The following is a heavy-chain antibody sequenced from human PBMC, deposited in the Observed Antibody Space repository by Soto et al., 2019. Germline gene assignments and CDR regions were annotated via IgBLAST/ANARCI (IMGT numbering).Heavy chain of an antibody. Sequence: QIQLVQSGPEVKRPGASVRVSCKASGYSFVSHGISWVRQAPGQRLEWMAWSGPYKGGTKYAQRYQGRVTVTTDTHASSVSMEQLNLGPDDTAVYYCARDVQHWWDYATGGFDYWGQGTLVAVSS. D-gene: IGHD2-8*02. CDR2: SGPYKGGT. CDR1: GYSFVSHG. CDR3: ARDVQHWWDYATGGFDY. V-gene: IGHV1-18*04. J-gene: IGHJ4*02.